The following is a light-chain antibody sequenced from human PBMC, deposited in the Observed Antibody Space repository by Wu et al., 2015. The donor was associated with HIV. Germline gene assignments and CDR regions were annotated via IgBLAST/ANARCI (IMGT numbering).Light chain of an antibody. CDR1: QSVTSGY. Sequence: EIVLTQSPATLSLSPGERVTLSCRASQSVTSGYLAWYQQKPGQAPRLVIYETSTRATGIPDRFGGSGSGTDFTLTISRVEPEDFAVYSCQQYSSSPITFGQGTRLEI. V-gene: IGKV3-20*01. CDR3: QQYSSSPIT. J-gene: IGKJ5*01. CDR2: ETS.